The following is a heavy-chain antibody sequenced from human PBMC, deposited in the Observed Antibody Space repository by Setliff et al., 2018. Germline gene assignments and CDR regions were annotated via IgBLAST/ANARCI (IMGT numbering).Heavy chain of an antibody. CDR3: ARDRTYYASGTYTRWFDY. J-gene: IGHJ4*02. CDR2: VFYSGDT. Sequence: SETLSLTCTVSGGSVKSHYWSWIRQTPEKGLEWIGFVFYSGDTRYNPSLKSRVTMSVNTSMNQFSLNLNSVTAADTAVYYCARDRTYYASGTYTRWFDYWGQGSLVTVSS. V-gene: IGHV4-59*02. CDR1: GGSVKSHY. D-gene: IGHD3-10*01.